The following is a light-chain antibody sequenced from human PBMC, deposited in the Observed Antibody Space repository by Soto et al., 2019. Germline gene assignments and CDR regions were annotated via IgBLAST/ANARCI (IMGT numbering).Light chain of an antibody. CDR3: QQYHNWPRT. J-gene: IGKJ1*01. CDR2: GAS. V-gene: IGKV3D-15*01. Sequence: EIVLTQSPGTLSLSPGERATLSCRASQSVNTNLAWYQQKPGQAPRLLISGASSRATGIPDRFSGSGSGTDFTLTISSLQSEDFAIYYCQQYHNWPRTFGQGTKVDIK. CDR1: QSVNTN.